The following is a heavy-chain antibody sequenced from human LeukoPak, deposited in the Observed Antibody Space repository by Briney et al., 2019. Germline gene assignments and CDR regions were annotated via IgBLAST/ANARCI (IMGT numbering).Heavy chain of an antibody. V-gene: IGHV3-9*01. CDR3: ASSRARPDY. J-gene: IGHJ4*02. CDR1: GFTFDDYA. Sequence: PGRSLRLSCAASGFTFDDYAMHWVRQAPGKGLEWVSGISWNSGSIGYADSVEGRFTISRDNAKNSLYLQMNSLRAEDTAVYYCASSRARPDYWGQGTLVTVSS. CDR2: ISWNSGSI. D-gene: IGHD3-10*01.